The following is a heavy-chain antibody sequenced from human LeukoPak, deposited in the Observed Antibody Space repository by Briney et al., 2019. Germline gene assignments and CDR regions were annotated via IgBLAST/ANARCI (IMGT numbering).Heavy chain of an antibody. CDR2: ISVYNGNT. Sequence: GASVKVSCKASGYTFTSYGISWVRQAPGQGLEWMGWISVYNGNTNYAQKLQSRVTMTTDTSTSTAYMEPRSLRSDDTAVYYCAREGVLTGLYYYYYGMDVWGQGTTVSVSS. CDR1: GYTFTSYG. CDR3: AREGVLTGLYYYYYGMDV. D-gene: IGHD3-9*01. J-gene: IGHJ6*02. V-gene: IGHV1-18*01.